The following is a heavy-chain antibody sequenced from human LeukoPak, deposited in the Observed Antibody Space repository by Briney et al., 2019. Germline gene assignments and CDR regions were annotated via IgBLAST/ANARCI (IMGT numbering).Heavy chain of an antibody. D-gene: IGHD4-17*01. Sequence: ASVKVSCKASGYTFTGYYMHWVRQAPGQGLEWMGWINPNSGGTNYAQKFQGRVTMTRDTSISTAYMELSRLRSDDTAVYYCAREKTTVTTGYYYYGMDVWGQRTTVTVSS. CDR2: INPNSGGT. J-gene: IGHJ6*02. CDR1: GYTFTGYY. CDR3: AREKTTVTTGYYYYGMDV. V-gene: IGHV1-2*02.